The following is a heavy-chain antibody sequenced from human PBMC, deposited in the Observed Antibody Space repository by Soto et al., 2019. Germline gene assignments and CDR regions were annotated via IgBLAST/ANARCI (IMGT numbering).Heavy chain of an antibody. Sequence: QVQLVESGGGVVQPGRSLRLSCAASGFTFSSYGMHWVRQAPGKGLEWVAVIWYDGSNKYYADSVKGRFTISRDSSKNTLYLQMNSLRAEDTAVYYCAREKSGYIVVVPAASLDYWGQGTLVTVSS. V-gene: IGHV3-33*01. CDR1: GFTFSSYG. CDR2: IWYDGSNK. CDR3: AREKSGYIVVVPAASLDY. D-gene: IGHD2-2*01. J-gene: IGHJ4*02.